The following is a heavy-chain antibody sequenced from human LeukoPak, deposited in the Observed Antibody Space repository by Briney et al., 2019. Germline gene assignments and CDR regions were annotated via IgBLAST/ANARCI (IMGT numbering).Heavy chain of an antibody. Sequence: SETLSLTCAVYGGSFSGYYWSWIRQPPGKGLEWIGEINHSGSTNYNPSLKSRVTISVDTSKNQFSLMLSSVTAADTAVYYCARGLGSGSYYFDYWGQGTLVTVSS. D-gene: IGHD5-12*01. CDR2: INHSGST. CDR3: ARGLGSGSYYFDY. V-gene: IGHV4-34*01. J-gene: IGHJ4*02. CDR1: GGSFSGYY.